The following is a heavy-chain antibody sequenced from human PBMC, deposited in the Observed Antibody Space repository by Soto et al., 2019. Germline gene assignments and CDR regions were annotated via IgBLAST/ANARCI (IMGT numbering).Heavy chain of an antibody. CDR2: INVNGSHT. Sequence: GGSLGLSCSASGFSFSYFSIHWVRQAPGRGLQFVSAINVNGSHTYYADSVKGRFTISRDNSKNTLYLQMNSLRAADTAVYYCARYCSSTTCHINLGNWFDPWGQGTLVTVSS. V-gene: IGHV3-64*04. D-gene: IGHD2-2*01. CDR3: ARYCSSTTCHINLGNWFDP. J-gene: IGHJ5*02. CDR1: GFSFSYFS.